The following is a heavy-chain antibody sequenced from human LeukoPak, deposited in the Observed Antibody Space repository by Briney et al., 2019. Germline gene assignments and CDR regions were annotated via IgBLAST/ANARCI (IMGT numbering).Heavy chain of an antibody. J-gene: IGHJ4*02. CDR3: AKDTAVILTAPFDS. CDR2: SGST. Sequence: SETLSLTCTVSGYSISSGYYWGWIRQPPGKGLEWIGSGSTYYNPSLKSRVTISVDTSKNQFSLKLSSVTAADTAMYFCAKDTAVILTAPFDSWGQGTLVTVSS. V-gene: IGHV4-38-2*02. CDR1: GYSISSGYY. D-gene: IGHD2-21*01.